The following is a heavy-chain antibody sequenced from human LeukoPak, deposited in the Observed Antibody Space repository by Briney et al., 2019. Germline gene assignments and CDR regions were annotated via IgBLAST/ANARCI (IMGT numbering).Heavy chain of an antibody. V-gene: IGHV4-61*08. CDR3: ARDGLPIDY. CDR2: IYYSGST. CDR1: GGSISSGGYF. J-gene: IGHJ4*02. D-gene: IGHD3/OR15-3a*01. Sequence: SETLSLTCSVSGGSISSGGYFWTWIRQHPGKGLEWIGYIYYSGSTYYNPSLKSRVTISVDTSKNQFSLKLSSVTAADTAVYYCARDGLPIDYWGQGTLVTVSS.